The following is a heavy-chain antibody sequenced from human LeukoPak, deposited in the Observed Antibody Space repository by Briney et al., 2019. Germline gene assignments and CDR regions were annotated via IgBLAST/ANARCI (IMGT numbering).Heavy chain of an antibody. Sequence: GASVKVSCKASGYRFSDYYVHWVRQAPGQGLEWMGWINPNNGGTNYAQKFYGRVTMTRDTSITTAYMELNRLTSDDTAAYYCARGSNYYYDSSADYPRYWGQGTLVTVSS. J-gene: IGHJ4*02. CDR3: ARGSNYYYDSSADYPRY. CDR1: GYRFSDYY. D-gene: IGHD3-22*01. CDR2: INPNNGGT. V-gene: IGHV1-2*02.